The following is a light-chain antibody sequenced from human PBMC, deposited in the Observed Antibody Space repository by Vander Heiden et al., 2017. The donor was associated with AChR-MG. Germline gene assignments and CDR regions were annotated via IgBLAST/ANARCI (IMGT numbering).Light chain of an antibody. V-gene: IGKV2-28*01. CDR2: WGS. J-gene: IGKJ4*01. CDR1: QSLLHSNGNSY. CDR3: RQALQAPHT. Sequence: DVVMTQSPLPLPVTPGEPASISCRSSQSLLHSNGNSYLDWYLQKPGQSPQLLIYWGSNRASGVPDRFSGSGSGTDFTLKISRVEAEDVGVYYCRQALQAPHTFGGGTKVEIK.